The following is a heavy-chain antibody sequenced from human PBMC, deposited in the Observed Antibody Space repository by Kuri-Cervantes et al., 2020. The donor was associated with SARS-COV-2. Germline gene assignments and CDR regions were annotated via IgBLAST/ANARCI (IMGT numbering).Heavy chain of an antibody. CDR2: IYHSGST. Sequence: LRLSCTVSGGSISSGGYYWSWIRQPPGKGLEWIGYIYHSGSTYYNPSLKSRVTISVDRSKNQFSLKLSSVTAADTAVYYCARGCSSTSCYQLNYYYYMDVWGKGTTVTVSS. J-gene: IGHJ6*03. CDR3: ARGCSSTSCYQLNYYYYMDV. D-gene: IGHD2-2*01. CDR1: GGSISSGGYY. V-gene: IGHV4-30-2*01.